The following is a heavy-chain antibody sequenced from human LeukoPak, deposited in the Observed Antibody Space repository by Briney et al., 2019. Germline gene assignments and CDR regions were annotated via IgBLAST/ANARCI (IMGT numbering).Heavy chain of an antibody. Sequence: GGSLRLSSAASGFIFSNYWMGWVRQAPGKGLEWVANIKGDGSEKVYVDSVTGRFTISRDNAKKSLYLQMNTLRVEDTAVYYCARVKGSVTSYWYFDLWGRGTLLTVSS. J-gene: IGHJ2*01. D-gene: IGHD4-17*01. CDR3: ARVKGSVTSYWYFDL. CDR2: IKGDGSEK. CDR1: GFIFSNYW. V-gene: IGHV3-7*02.